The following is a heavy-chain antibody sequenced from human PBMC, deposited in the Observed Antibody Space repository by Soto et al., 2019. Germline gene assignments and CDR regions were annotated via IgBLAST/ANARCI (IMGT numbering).Heavy chain of an antibody. CDR3: ARAVAGYYFDY. CDR1: GGSVSSGSYY. J-gene: IGHJ4*02. D-gene: IGHD6-19*01. V-gene: IGHV4-61*01. CDR2: IYYSGST. Sequence: PSETLSLTCTVSGGSVSSGSYYWSWIRQPPGKGLEWIGYIYYSGSTNYNPSLKSRVTISVDTSKNQFSLKLSSVTAADTAVYYCARAVAGYYFDYWGQGTLVTVSS.